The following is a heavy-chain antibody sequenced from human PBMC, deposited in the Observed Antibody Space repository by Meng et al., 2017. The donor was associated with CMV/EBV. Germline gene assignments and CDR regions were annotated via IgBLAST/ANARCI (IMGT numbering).Heavy chain of an antibody. J-gene: IGHJ4*02. D-gene: IGHD3-22*01. V-gene: IGHV1-18*01. CDR2: ISGYNGVT. Sequence: QVQLVQSGPEVKKPGASVKVSCKASGYTFNTFGISWVQQAPGQGLEWMGWISGYNGVTNYAPKMQGKVTMTTDPSTSTAYLELRSLRSDDTAVYFCARDASFYYDSTGYHSAYWGQGTLVTVSS. CDR1: GYTFNTFG. CDR3: ARDASFYYDSTGYHSAY.